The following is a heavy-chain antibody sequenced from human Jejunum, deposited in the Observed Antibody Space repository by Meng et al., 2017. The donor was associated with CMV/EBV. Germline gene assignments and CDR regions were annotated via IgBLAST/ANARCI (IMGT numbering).Heavy chain of an antibody. CDR1: GFIFSGHY. J-gene: IGHJ4*02. D-gene: IGHD3-10*01. CDR2: IKNKANSYIT. V-gene: IGHV3-72*01. Sequence: SGFIFSGHYMDWFRQAPGKGQEWVGRIKNKANSYITESAASVRGRFTISRDDSKNSLYLEVNSLKTEDTAVYYCGRDSMKGGGFDCWGQGVLVTVSS. CDR3: GRDSMKGGGFDC.